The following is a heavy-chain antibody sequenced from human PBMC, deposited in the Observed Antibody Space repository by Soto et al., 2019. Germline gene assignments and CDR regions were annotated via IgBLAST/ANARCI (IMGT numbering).Heavy chain of an antibody. Sequence: QITLKESGPTLVKPTQTLTLTCSFSGFSLSSVGEGVAWIRQPPGTALEWLGIIYWNGDQGYSPSLKSRVTISKGSSENQSVLTLTKVAPLDMATYFCARPVTCGSEGYLETWGQGTLVAVSS. D-gene: IGHD2-21*01. CDR2: IYWNGDQ. J-gene: IGHJ5*02. CDR3: ARPVTCGSEGYLET. CDR1: GFSLSSVGEG. V-gene: IGHV2-5*01.